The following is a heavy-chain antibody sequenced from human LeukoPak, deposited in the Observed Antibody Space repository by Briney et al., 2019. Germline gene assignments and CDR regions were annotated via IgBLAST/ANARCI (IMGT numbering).Heavy chain of an antibody. D-gene: IGHD5-18*01. V-gene: IGHV3-21*01. J-gene: IGHJ4*02. CDR2: ISSSSIYI. CDR1: GFTFSSYS. CDR3: ARSGYNYGYWFDY. Sequence: GGSLRLSCAASGFTFSSYSMNWVRQAPGKGLEWVSSISSSSIYIYYADSVKGRFTISRDNAKNSLYLQMNSLRAEDTAVYYCARSGYNYGYWFDYWGQGTLVTVSS.